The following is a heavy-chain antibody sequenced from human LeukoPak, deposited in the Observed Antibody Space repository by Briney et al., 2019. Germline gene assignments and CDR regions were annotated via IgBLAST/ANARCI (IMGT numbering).Heavy chain of an antibody. V-gene: IGHV5-10-1*01. CDR3: ARGGDYGSGSYYNSDYYYGMDV. CDR2: IDPSDSYT. J-gene: IGHJ6*04. CDR1: GYSFTSYW. Sequence: GESLKISCKGSGYSFTSYWISWVRQMPGKGLEWMGRIDPSDSYTNYSPSFQGHATISADKSISTAYLQWSSLKASDTAMYYCARGGDYGSGSYYNSDYYYGMDVWGKGTTVTVSS. D-gene: IGHD3-10*01.